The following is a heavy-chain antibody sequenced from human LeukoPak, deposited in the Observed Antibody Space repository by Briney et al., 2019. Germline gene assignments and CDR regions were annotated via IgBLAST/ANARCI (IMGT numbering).Heavy chain of an antibody. J-gene: IGHJ5*02. Sequence: SETLSLTCTVSGGSISSYYWSWIRQPAGKGLEWIGRIYISGSTNYNPSLKSRVTISVDTSKNQFSLKLSSVTAADTAVYYCARNGFRTGYSSGWYEGNWFDPWGQGTLVTVSS. D-gene: IGHD6-19*01. CDR2: IYISGST. CDR1: GGSISSYY. V-gene: IGHV4-4*07. CDR3: ARNGFRTGYSSGWYEGNWFDP.